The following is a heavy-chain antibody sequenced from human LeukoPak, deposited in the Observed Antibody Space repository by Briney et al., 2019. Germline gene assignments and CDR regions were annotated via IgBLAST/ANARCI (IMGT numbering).Heavy chain of an antibody. D-gene: IGHD6-19*01. CDR2: IHYSGDT. V-gene: IGHV4-59*01. CDR3: ARAYSSGWYPDY. Sequence: SETLSLTCTVSGGSISDYFWSWIRQPPGKGLEWIAYIHYSGDTNYNPSLKSRVTISVDTSKNQFSLKLNSVTAADTAVYYCARAYSSGWYPDYWGQGTLVTVSS. CDR1: GGSISDYF. J-gene: IGHJ4*02.